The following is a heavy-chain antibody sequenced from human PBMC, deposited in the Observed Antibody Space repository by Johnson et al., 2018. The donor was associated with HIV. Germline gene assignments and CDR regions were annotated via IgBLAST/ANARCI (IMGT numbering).Heavy chain of an antibody. V-gene: IGHV3-66*01. J-gene: IGHJ3*02. CDR1: GFTVSSNY. CDR2: IYSGGST. Sequence: VQLVESGGGMVQPGGSLRLSCAASGFTVSSNYMSWVRQAPGRGLECVSIIYSGGSTYYADSVKGRFTISRDNSKNTLYLQMNSLRAEDTAVFYCGMSGVEDAAFDIWGQGTMVTVSS. CDR3: GMSGVEDAAFDI. D-gene: IGHD7-27*01.